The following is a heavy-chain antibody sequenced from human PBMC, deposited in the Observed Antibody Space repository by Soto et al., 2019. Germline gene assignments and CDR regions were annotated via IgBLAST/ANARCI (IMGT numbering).Heavy chain of an antibody. CDR1: GFSLSTSGVG. D-gene: IGHD3-10*01. Sequence: GSGPTLVNPTQTLTLTCTFSGFSLSTSGVGVGWIRQPPGKALEWLALIYWNDDKRYSPSLKSRLTITKDTSKNQVVLTMTNMDPVDTATYYCAHRRRINIWFGESTSFDYWGQGTLVTVSS. J-gene: IGHJ4*02. CDR3: AHRRRINIWFGESTSFDY. CDR2: IYWNDDK. V-gene: IGHV2-5*01.